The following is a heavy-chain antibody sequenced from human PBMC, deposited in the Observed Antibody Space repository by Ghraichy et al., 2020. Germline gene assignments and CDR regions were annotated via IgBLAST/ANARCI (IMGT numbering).Heavy chain of an antibody. V-gene: IGHV1-69*04. CDR3: ASGVGFCSGGNCALGY. CDR1: GGTFTTYA. D-gene: IGHD2-15*01. CDR2: ITHMLGRP. Sequence: SVKVSCKSVGGTFTTYAFSWVRQAPGQGLDWMGRITHMLGRPNYAQKFQGRLTITADKSTSTLYMELNNLRSDDTAIYYCASGVGFCSGGNCALGYWGQGTPVTVSS. J-gene: IGHJ4*02.